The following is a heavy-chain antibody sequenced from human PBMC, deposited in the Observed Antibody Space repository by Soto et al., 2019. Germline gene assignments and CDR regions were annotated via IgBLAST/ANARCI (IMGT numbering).Heavy chain of an antibody. D-gene: IGHD2-15*01. CDR3: ARDCPISPLGYCSWFDP. CDR1: GYTFTSYA. J-gene: IGHJ5*02. V-gene: IGHV1-3*01. CDR2: INAGNGNT. Sequence: GASVKVSCKASGYTFTSYAMHWVRQAPGQRLEWMGWINAGNGNTKYSQKFQGRVTITRDTSASTAYMELSSLRSEDTAVYYCARDCPISPLGYCSWFDPWGQGTLVTVSS.